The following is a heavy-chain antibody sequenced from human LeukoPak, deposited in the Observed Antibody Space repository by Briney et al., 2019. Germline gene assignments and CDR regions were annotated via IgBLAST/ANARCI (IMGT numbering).Heavy chain of an antibody. CDR1: GGTFSSYA. Sequence: GASVKVSCKASGGTFSSYAISWVRQAPGQGLEWMGGIIPIFGTANYAQKFQGRVTITADESTSTAYMELSSLRSEDTAVYYCARDPFIAAAGADFDYWGQGTLVTVSS. V-gene: IGHV1-69*13. CDR3: ARDPFIAAAGADFDY. J-gene: IGHJ4*02. D-gene: IGHD6-13*01. CDR2: IIPIFGTA.